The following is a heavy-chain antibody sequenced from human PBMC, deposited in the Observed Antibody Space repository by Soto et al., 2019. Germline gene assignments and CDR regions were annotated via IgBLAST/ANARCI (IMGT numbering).Heavy chain of an antibody. CDR2: IGTAGDT. D-gene: IGHD2-21*01. CDR1: GFTFSSYD. Sequence: GGSLRLSCAASGFTFSSYDMHWVRQATGKGLEWVSAIGTAGDTYYPGSVKGRFTISRENAKNSLYLQMNSLRAGDTAVYYCARAHVFEGDYMDVWGKGTTVTVSS. J-gene: IGHJ6*03. V-gene: IGHV3-13*01. CDR3: ARAHVFEGDYMDV.